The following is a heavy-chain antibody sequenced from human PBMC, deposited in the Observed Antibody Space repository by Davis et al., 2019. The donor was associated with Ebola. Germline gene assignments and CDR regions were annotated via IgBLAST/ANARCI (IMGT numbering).Heavy chain of an antibody. J-gene: IGHJ6*02. CDR2: INHSGST. V-gene: IGHV4-34*01. CDR3: ARGPGLYGMDV. CDR1: GGSFSGYY. Sequence: MPSETLSLTCAVYGGSFSGYYWSWIRQPPGKGLEWIGEINHSGSTNYNPSLKSRVTISVDTSKNQFSLKLSSVTAADTAVYYCARGPGLYGMDVWGQGTTVTVSS.